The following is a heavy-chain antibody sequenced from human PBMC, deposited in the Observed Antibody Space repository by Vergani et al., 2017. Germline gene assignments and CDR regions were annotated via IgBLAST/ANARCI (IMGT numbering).Heavy chain of an antibody. CDR1: GVTFSDYY. CDR2: ISSSGRNT. CDR3: ARRVRLANHGYYFDY. J-gene: IGHJ4*02. D-gene: IGHD3-10*01. V-gene: IGHV3-11*01. Sequence: QVQLVESGGGLVKPGGSLRPSCAVSGVTFSDYYMSWIRQAPGKGLEWVSYISSSGRNTYHSDSVKGRFTISRDNAKNSLYLQMDSLRAEDTAVYYCARRVRLANHGYYFDYWGQGTLVTVSA.